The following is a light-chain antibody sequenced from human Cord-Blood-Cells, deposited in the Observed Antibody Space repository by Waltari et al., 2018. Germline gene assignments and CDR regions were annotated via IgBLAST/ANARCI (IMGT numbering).Light chain of an antibody. V-gene: IGLV2-11*01. CDR2: DVS. Sequence: SALTQPRSVSGSPGQSVTLSCTGTSSDVGGYNYVSWYQQHPGKAPKLMIYDVSKRPSGVPDRFSGSKSGNTASLTISELQAEDEADYYCCSYAGSYTYVFGTGTKVTVL. CDR1: SSDVGGYNY. J-gene: IGLJ1*01. CDR3: CSYAGSYTYV.